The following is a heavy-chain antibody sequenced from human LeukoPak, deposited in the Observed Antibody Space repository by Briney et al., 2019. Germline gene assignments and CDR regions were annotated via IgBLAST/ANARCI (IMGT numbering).Heavy chain of an antibody. V-gene: IGHV1-2*02. CDR3: ARESLRNSWFDP. CDR1: GYTFTGYY. CDR2: TNPNSGGT. Sequence: ASVEVSCKASGYTFTGYYMHWVRQAPGQGLEWMGWTNPNSGGTNYAQKFQGRVTMTRDTSISTAYMELSRLRSDDTAVYYCARESLRNSWFDPRGQGTLVTVSS. J-gene: IGHJ5*02.